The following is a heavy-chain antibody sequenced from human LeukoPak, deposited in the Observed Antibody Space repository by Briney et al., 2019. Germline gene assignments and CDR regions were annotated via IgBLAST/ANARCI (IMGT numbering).Heavy chain of an antibody. D-gene: IGHD1-26*01. CDR3: ARAHRVGATGRGTFNY. Sequence: SVKVSCKASGGTFSSYAISWVRQAPGQGLEWMGGIIPIFGTANYAQKFQGRVTITTDESTSTAYMELSSLRSEDTAVYYCARAHRVGATGRGTFNYWGQGTLVTVSS. CDR2: IIPIFGTA. J-gene: IGHJ4*02. CDR1: GGTFSSYA. V-gene: IGHV1-69*05.